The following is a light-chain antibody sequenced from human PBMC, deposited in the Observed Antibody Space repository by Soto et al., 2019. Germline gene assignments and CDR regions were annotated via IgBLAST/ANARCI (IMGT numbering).Light chain of an antibody. CDR1: QSVSIN. J-gene: IGKJ3*01. CDR2: GTS. CDR3: QQYDSWPPLFT. V-gene: IGKV3-15*01. Sequence: EIIMTQSPATLSVSPVERATLSCRASQSVSINLAWYRQRPGQAPRLLSYGTSTRDTGIPDRFSGSGSGTEFTLNISSLQSEDFAVYYCQQYDSWPPLFTFGPGTKVDLK.